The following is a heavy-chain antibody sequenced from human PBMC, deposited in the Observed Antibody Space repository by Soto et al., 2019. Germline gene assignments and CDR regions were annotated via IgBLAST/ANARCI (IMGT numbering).Heavy chain of an antibody. CDR2: IGTAGDT. Sequence: GGSLRLSCAASGFTFSSYDMHWVRQATGKGLEWVSAIGTAGDTYYPGSVKGRFTISRENAKNSLYLQMNSLRAEDTAVYYCARQPYYYDSSGYDYWGQGTLVTVSS. J-gene: IGHJ4*02. CDR3: ARQPYYYDSSGYDY. D-gene: IGHD3-22*01. CDR1: GFTFSSYD. V-gene: IGHV3-13*01.